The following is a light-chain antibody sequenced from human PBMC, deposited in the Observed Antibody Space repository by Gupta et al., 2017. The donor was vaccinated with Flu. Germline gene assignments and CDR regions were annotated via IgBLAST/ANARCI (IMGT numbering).Light chain of an antibody. CDR2: LGS. V-gene: IGKV2-28*01. Sequence: DIVMTQSPLSLPVTPGEPASISCRSSQSLLHSNGYKYVDWYLQKPGQSPQVLIYLGSNRASGVPDRFSGSGSGTDFTLKIGRVEPEDVGVYYCMQALQTPYTFGQGTKLEIK. CDR1: QSLLHSNGYKY. CDR3: MQALQTPYT. J-gene: IGKJ2*01.